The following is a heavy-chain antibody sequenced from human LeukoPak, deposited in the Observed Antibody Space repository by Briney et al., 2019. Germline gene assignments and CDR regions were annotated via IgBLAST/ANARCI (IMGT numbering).Heavy chain of an antibody. CDR3: ARDARLGQLAVDWFDP. D-gene: IGHD6-6*01. Sequence: PSETLSLTCTVSGGSISSYYWSWLRQPAGKGLEWIGRIYTSGSTNYNPSLKSRVTMSVDTSKNQFSLKLSSVTAADTAVYYCARDARLGQLAVDWFDPWGQGTLVTVSS. J-gene: IGHJ5*02. V-gene: IGHV4-4*07. CDR2: IYTSGST. CDR1: GGSISSYY.